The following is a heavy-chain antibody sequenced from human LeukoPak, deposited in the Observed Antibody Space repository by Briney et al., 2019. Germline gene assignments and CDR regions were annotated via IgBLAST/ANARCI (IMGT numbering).Heavy chain of an antibody. D-gene: IGHD1-26*01. CDR1: GFTFSSYA. V-gene: IGHV3-30-3*01. CDR3: ARDYSGSYSLYYYYYYGMDV. CDR2: ISYDGSNK. Sequence: PGGSLGLSCAASGFTFSSYAMHWVRQAPGKGLEWVAVISYDGSNKYYADSVKGRFTVSRDNSKNTLYLQMNSQRAEDTAVYYCARDYSGSYSLYYYYYYGMDVWGQGTTVTVSS. J-gene: IGHJ6*02.